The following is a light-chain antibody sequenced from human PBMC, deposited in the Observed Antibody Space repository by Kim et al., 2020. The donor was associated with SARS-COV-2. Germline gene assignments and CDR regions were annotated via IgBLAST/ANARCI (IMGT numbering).Light chain of an antibody. CDR2: QDS. V-gene: IGLV3-1*01. CDR1: KVGNKY. Sequence: VSPGQTASITCSGDKVGNKYACWYQQKPGQSPVLVIYQDSKRPSGIPERFSGSNSGNTATLTISGTQAMDEADYYCQAWDSSTVVFGGGTQLTVL. J-gene: IGLJ2*01. CDR3: QAWDSSTVV.